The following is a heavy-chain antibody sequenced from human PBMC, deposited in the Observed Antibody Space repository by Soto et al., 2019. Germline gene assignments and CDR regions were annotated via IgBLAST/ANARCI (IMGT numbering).Heavy chain of an antibody. J-gene: IGHJ4*02. CDR1: GYTFTGYA. CDR3: ARAVAVPADFDY. V-gene: IGHV1-3*05. CDR2: INAGNGNT. D-gene: IGHD6-19*01. Sequence: QVQLVQSGAEEKKPGASVKVSCKASGYTFTGYAMHWVRQAPGQRLEWMGWINAGNGNTKYSQKFQGRVTITRDTSASAAYMELSSLSSEDTAVYYRARAVAVPADFDYWGQGTLVTVSS.